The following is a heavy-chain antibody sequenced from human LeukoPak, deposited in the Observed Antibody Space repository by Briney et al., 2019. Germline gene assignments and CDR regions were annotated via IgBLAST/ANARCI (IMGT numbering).Heavy chain of an antibody. Sequence: GGSTYYADSVKGRYNISRDNSMNTLYLQINSLRVEDTAVYYCAKAPLGYCSGGSCYWFDPWGQGTPVTVSS. J-gene: IGHJ5*02. D-gene: IGHD2-15*01. V-gene: IGHV3-23*01. CDR3: AKAPLGYCSGGSCYWFDP. CDR2: GGST.